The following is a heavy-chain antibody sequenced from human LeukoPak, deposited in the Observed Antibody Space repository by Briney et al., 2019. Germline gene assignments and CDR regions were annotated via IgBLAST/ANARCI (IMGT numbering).Heavy chain of an antibody. CDR3: AKDFEYSSSTGPFDY. CDR2: ISWNSGSI. J-gene: IGHJ4*02. Sequence: PGGSLRLSCAASGFTFDDYAMHWVRQAPGKGLEWVSGISWNSGSIGYADSVKGRFTISRDNAKNSLYLQMNSLRAEDTALYYCAKDFEYSSSTGPFDYWGQGTLVTVSS. D-gene: IGHD6-6*01. V-gene: IGHV3-9*01. CDR1: GFTFDDYA.